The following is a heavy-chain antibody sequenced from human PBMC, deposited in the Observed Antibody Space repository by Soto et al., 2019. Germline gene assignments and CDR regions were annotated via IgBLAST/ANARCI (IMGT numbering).Heavy chain of an antibody. D-gene: IGHD2-2*01. V-gene: IGHV1-18*01. CDR1: GYTFTSYG. CDR2: ISAYNGNT. CDR3: AKSRAAMAFADAFDI. Sequence: ASVKVSCKASGYTFTSYGISWVRQAPGQGLEWMGSISAYNGNTNYAQKLQGRVTMTTDTSTSTAYMELRSLRSDDTAVYYWAKSRAAMAFADAFDIRGQGTMVTIS. J-gene: IGHJ3*02.